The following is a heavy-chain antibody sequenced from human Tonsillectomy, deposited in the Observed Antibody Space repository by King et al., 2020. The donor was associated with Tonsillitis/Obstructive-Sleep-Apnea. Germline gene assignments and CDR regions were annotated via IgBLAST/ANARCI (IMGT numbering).Heavy chain of an antibody. D-gene: IGHD3-22*01. J-gene: IGHJ4*02. CDR1: GGSISSSTHY. Sequence: QLQESGPGLVKPSETLSLTCSVSGGSISSSTHYWGWIRQPPGKGLEWIGSIYYSGSTYYNPSLKSRVTISVDTSKNQFSLKLSSVTAADTAVYYCARRPNYYDTSGVDYWGQGTLVTVSS. CDR2: IYYSGST. CDR3: ARRPNYYDTSGVDY. V-gene: IGHV4-39*01.